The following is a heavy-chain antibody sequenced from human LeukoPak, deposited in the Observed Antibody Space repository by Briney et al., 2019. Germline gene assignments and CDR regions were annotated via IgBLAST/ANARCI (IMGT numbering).Heavy chain of an antibody. CDR3: ARQGLSRWGEDYFDY. Sequence: SETLSLTCTVSGGSISSSSYYWGWIRQPPGKGLEWIGSIYYSGSTYYNPSLKSRVTISVDTSKNQFSLKLSSVTAADTAVYYCARQGLSRWGEDYFDYWGQGTLVTASS. CDR1: GGSISSSSYY. V-gene: IGHV4-39*01. J-gene: IGHJ4*02. CDR2: IYYSGST. D-gene: IGHD3-16*01.